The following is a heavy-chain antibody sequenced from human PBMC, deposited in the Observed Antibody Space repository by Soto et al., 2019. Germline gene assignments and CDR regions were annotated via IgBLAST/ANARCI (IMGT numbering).Heavy chain of an antibody. CDR1: GGSISSYY. D-gene: IGHD3-10*01. CDR2: IYTSGST. Sequence: QVQLQESGPGLVKPSETLSLTCTVSGGSISSYYWSWIRQPAGKGLEWIGRIYTSGSTNYNPSLKSRVTMSVDTSKNQFSLKLSSVTAADTAVYYCARSPVRFRVLKYYFDYWGQGTLVTVSS. V-gene: IGHV4-4*07. J-gene: IGHJ4*02. CDR3: ARSPVRFRVLKYYFDY.